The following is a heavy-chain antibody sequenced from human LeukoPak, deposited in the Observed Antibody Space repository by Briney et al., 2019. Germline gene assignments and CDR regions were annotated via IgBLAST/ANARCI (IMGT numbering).Heavy chain of an antibody. V-gene: IGHV3-23*01. CDR1: GITFSSYA. CDR3: AKDHFRDATLDY. CDR2: ISGSGGST. Sequence: GGSLRLSCVASGITFSSYAMNWVRQAPGKGLEWVSTISGSGGSTYYADSVKGRFTIFRDNSKNTLYLQMNSLRAEDTAVYYCAKDHFRDATLDYWGQGTLVTVSS. D-gene: IGHD2-2*01. J-gene: IGHJ4*02.